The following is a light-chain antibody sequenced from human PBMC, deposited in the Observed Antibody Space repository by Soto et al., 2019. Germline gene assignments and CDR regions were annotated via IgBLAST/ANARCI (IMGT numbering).Light chain of an antibody. J-gene: IGKJ1*01. CDR2: AAS. Sequence: DIQMTQSPSSLSASVGDRVTITCRASRSISNYLNWYQQKSGKVPRLLIYAASSLQPGVPSRFSGTGTGTAFTLTITSLQPEDSATYYCQQSDSVPRFGQGTRVDLK. CDR1: RSISNY. CDR3: QQSDSVPR. V-gene: IGKV1-39*01.